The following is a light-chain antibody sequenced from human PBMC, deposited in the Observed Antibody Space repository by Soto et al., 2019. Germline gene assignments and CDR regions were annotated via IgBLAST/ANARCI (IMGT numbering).Light chain of an antibody. Sequence: DIQMTQSPSTLSASVGDRVTITCRASQSISAWLAWYQQKPGEAPTLLIYDASSLESGVPSRFSGGGSETEFTLTISSLQSDDVATYYCQHYHDYPWTFGQGTKVEIK. CDR3: QHYHDYPWT. CDR1: QSISAW. CDR2: DAS. J-gene: IGKJ1*01. V-gene: IGKV1-5*01.